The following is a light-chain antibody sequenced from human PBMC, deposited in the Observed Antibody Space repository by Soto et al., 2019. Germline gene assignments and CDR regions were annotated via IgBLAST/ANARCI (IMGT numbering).Light chain of an antibody. CDR2: KAS. CDR1: QSVSGW. CDR3: QQYHSLSS. J-gene: IGKJ2*01. V-gene: IGKV1-5*03. Sequence: DIQMTQSPSTLSAFVGDRVTITCRASQSVSGWLAWYQQKPGKAPKLLISKASNLESGVPSRFSGSQSGTKFTLTISSLQPDELGNYYCQQYHSLSSFGQGTKVEIK.